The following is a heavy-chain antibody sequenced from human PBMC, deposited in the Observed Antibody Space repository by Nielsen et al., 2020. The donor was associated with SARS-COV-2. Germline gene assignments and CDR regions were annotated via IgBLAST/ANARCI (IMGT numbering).Heavy chain of an antibody. J-gene: IGHJ4*02. CDR1: GYTLTELS. D-gene: IGHD5-18*01. CDR2: FDPEDGET. CDR3: ATPTKYSYGSQFDY. Sequence: ASVKVSCKVSGYTLTELSMHWVRQAPGKGLEWMGGFDPEDGETIYAQKFQGRVTMTEDTSTDTAYMELSSLRSEDTAVYYCATPTKYSYGSQFDYWGQGTLVTVSS. V-gene: IGHV1-24*01.